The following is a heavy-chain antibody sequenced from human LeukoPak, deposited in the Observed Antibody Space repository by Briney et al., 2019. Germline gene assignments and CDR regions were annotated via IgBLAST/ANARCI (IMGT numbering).Heavy chain of an antibody. CDR2: IYPGDSDI. CDR1: GYSFSTYW. Sequence: GESLKISCKSSGYSFSTYWIGWVRQMPGQGLEWMGIIYPGDSDIRYNPSFQDQVTISADKSISTAYLQWSSLKASDTAMYYCVRQVDAGGYWGQGTLVTVSS. J-gene: IGHJ4*02. V-gene: IGHV5-51*01. D-gene: IGHD3-16*01. CDR3: VRQVDAGGY.